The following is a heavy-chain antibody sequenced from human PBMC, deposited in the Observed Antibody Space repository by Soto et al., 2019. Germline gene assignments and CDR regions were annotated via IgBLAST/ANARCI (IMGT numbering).Heavy chain of an antibody. V-gene: IGHV1-3*01. Sequence: GASVKVSCKASGYTFTSYAMHWVRQAPGQRLEWMGWINAGNGNTKYSQKFQGRGTITRDTSASTAYMELSSLRSEDTAVYYCARTAYDFWSTDAFDIWGQGTMVTVSS. CDR3: ARTAYDFWSTDAFDI. D-gene: IGHD3-3*01. CDR1: GYTFTSYA. J-gene: IGHJ3*02. CDR2: INAGNGNT.